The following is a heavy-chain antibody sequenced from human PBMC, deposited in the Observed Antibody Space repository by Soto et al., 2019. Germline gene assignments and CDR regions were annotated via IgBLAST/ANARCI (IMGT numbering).Heavy chain of an antibody. Sequence: QVQLVQSGAEVKKPGASVKVSCKASGYTFTSYAMHWVRQAPGQRLEWMGWINAGNGNTKYSQKFQGRVTITRDTSASTAYMELSSLRSEDTAVYYCASSSRVLGYCSSTSCHHDAFDIWGQGTMVTVSS. D-gene: IGHD2-2*01. J-gene: IGHJ3*02. CDR3: ASSSRVLGYCSSTSCHHDAFDI. CDR1: GYTFTSYA. CDR2: INAGNGNT. V-gene: IGHV1-3*01.